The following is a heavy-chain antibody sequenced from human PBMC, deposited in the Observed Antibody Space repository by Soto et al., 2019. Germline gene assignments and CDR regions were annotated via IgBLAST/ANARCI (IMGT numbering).Heavy chain of an antibody. CDR1: GFTFSSYW. CDR3: ARVSYYYDSSGYYVTRTPTPFDY. V-gene: IGHV3-74*01. CDR2: INSDGSST. Sequence: PGGSLRLSYAAAGFTFSSYWMHWVRQAPGKGLVWVSRINSDGSSTSYADSVKGRFTISRDNAKNTLYLQMNSLRAEDTAVYYCARVSYYYDSSGYYVTRTPTPFDYWGQGTLVTVSS. D-gene: IGHD3-22*01. J-gene: IGHJ4*02.